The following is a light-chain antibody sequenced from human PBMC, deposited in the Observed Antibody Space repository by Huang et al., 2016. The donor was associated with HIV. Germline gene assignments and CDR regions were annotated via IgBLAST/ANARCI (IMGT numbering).Light chain of an antibody. Sequence: DIQMTQSPSSLSASVGDRVTITCRVSQSISTYLHWYQQKPGKAPKLLIYAASTLQSGVPSRFRGSGAGTDFTLTISSLQPEDVATYYCQQTYSTLTFGPGTKVDIK. CDR3: QQTYSTLT. CDR2: AAS. CDR1: QSISTY. J-gene: IGKJ3*01. V-gene: IGKV1-39*01.